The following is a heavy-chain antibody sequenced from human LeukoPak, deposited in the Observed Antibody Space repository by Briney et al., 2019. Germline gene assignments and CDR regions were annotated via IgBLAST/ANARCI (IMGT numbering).Heavy chain of an antibody. Sequence: SETLSLTCTVSGDTINNYYWSWIRQPPGKGLEWIGYIYYRGSTNYNPSLKSRVTFSVDTSKNQYSLKLNSVTAADTAVYYCARGEDYGDLRYFDYWGQGTLATVSS. CDR2: IYYRGST. J-gene: IGHJ4*02. CDR3: ARGEDYGDLRYFDY. D-gene: IGHD4-17*01. V-gene: IGHV4-59*01. CDR1: GDTINNYY.